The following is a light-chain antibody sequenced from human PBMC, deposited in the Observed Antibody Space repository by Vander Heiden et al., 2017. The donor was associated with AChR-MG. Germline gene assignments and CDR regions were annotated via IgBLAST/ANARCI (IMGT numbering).Light chain of an antibody. V-gene: IGLV2-23*01. CDR3: YSYAGSYYV. Sequence: QSALTQPASVSGSPGQSITISCTGTSRDIGSFNLVSWYQQYPGKAPKLILYEATKRPSGVSYRFSGSRSGNTASLTISGLQADDEAVYYCYSYAGSYYVFGTGTKVIVL. CDR1: SRDIGSFNL. J-gene: IGLJ1*01. CDR2: EAT.